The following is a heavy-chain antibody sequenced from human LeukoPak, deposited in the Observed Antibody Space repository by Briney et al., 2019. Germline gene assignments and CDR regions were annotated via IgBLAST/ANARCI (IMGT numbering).Heavy chain of an antibody. V-gene: IGHV3-48*01. Sequence: GGSLRLSCAASGFTFSSYSMNWVRQAPGKGLEWVSYISSSSSTIYYADSVKGRFTISRDNAKNSLYLQMNSLRAEDTAVYYCAKGLIVVVPAAPDWFDPWGQGTLVTVSS. CDR2: ISSSSSTI. J-gene: IGHJ5*02. CDR3: AKGLIVVVPAAPDWFDP. D-gene: IGHD2-2*01. CDR1: GFTFSSYS.